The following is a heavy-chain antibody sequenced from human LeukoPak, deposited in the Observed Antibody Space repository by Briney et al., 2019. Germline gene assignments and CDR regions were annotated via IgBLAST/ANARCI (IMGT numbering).Heavy chain of an antibody. CDR1: GYTLTELS. J-gene: IGHJ3*02. CDR3: ATTPQYYDSSGYYSRRAFDI. D-gene: IGHD3-22*01. CDR2: FDPEDGET. V-gene: IGHV1-24*01. Sequence: ASVKVSCKVSGYTLTELSMHWVRQAPGKGLEWMGGFDPEDGETIYAQKFQGRVTMTEDTSTDTAYMELSSLRSEDTAVYYCATTPQYYDSSGYYSRRAFDIWGQGTMVTVS.